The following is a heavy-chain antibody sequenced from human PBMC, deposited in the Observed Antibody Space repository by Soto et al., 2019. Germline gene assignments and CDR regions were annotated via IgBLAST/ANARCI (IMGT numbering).Heavy chain of an antibody. D-gene: IGHD2-21*01. CDR1: GASFSDANYY. J-gene: IGHJ4*02. V-gene: IGHV4-39*02. CDR2: FYYDGST. CDR3: ARRSHIVVAQT. Sequence: SETLSLTCIVSGASFSDANYYWVWIRQPPGEGLEWIGSFYYDGSTYYNASLKSRVTISVDTTKNHFSLMLTSVTAADTAVYYCARRSHIVVAQTWGQGTLVTVSS.